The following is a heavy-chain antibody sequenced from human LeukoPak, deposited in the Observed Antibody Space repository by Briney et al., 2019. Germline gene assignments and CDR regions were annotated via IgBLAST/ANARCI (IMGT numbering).Heavy chain of an antibody. J-gene: IGHJ4*02. CDR3: AKGSDYYGSVTSKKTD. Sequence: PGGSLRLSCSVSGFTFSNYAMHWVRQAPGKGLEWVSIISGGSGNIYYVDSVKGRFTISRDNSKNTLYVQMTSLRAEDTAIYYCAKGSDYYGSVTSKKTDWGQGTLVTVSS. CDR1: GFTFSNYA. V-gene: IGHV3-23*01. D-gene: IGHD3-10*01. CDR2: ISGGSGNI.